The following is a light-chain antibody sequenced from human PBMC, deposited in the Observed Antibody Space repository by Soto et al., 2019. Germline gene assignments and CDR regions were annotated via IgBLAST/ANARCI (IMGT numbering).Light chain of an antibody. V-gene: IGKV1-6*01. Sequence: ALQMTQSPSSLSASVGDRVTITCRASQDIRTELGCYQQKPGKAPKLLIYGATTLQSGVPSRFSGSGSGTDFTLAISGLQPEDFATYYCLQDYNYCRTFGQGNKVEVK. CDR1: QDIRTE. J-gene: IGKJ1*01. CDR3: LQDYNYCRT. CDR2: GAT.